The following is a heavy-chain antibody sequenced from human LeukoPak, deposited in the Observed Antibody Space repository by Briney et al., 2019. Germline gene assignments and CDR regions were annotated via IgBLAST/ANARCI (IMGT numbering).Heavy chain of an antibody. Sequence: PGRSLRLSCAASGFTFSSYAMHWVRQAPGKGLEWVAVISYDGSNRYYADSVKGRFTIFRDNSKNTVYLQMNSLRVEGTAVYYCAKSLYGGCDYWGQGTVVTVSS. J-gene: IGHJ4*02. CDR3: AKSLYGGCDY. V-gene: IGHV3-30*04. CDR1: GFTFSSYA. D-gene: IGHD3-16*02. CDR2: ISYDGSNR.